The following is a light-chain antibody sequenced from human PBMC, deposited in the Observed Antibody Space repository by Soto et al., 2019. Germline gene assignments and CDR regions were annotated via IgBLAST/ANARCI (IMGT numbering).Light chain of an antibody. CDR1: QSVSSSY. CDR3: QPYGSSPWT. J-gene: IGKJ1*01. V-gene: IGKV3-20*01. Sequence: EIVLTQSPGTLSLSPGERATLSCRASQSVSSSYLAWYQQKPGQAPRLLIYGASSRATGIPDRFSGSGSGTNFTRKIGRLAPEDFAVYYCQPYGSSPWTFGPGTKVDIK. CDR2: GAS.